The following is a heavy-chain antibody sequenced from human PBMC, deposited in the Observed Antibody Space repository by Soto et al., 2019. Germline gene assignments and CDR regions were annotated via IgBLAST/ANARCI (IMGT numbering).Heavy chain of an antibody. D-gene: IGHD3-16*01. V-gene: IGHV4-39*01. J-gene: IGHJ4*02. CDR1: GGSISSSSYY. CDR3: ARRGDSSMPGEPHPFDY. Sequence: SETLSLTCTVSGGSISSSSYYWGWIRQPPGKGLEWIGSIYYSGSTYYNPSLKGGVTISVDTSKNQFSLKLSSVTAADTAVYYCARRGDSSMPGEPHPFDYWGQGTLVTVSS. CDR2: IYYSGST.